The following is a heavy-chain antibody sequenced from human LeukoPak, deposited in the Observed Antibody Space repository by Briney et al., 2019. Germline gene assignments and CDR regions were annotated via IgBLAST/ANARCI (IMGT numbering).Heavy chain of an antibody. J-gene: IGHJ5*02. V-gene: IGHV1-46*01. CDR2: INPSGGST. Sequence: ASVKVSCKASGYTFTSYYMHWVRQAPGQGLEWMGIINPSGGSTSYAQKFQGRVTMTRDTSISTAYMELRRLKPDDTAAYYCARPPVVRGVNWFDPWGQGTLVTVSS. D-gene: IGHD3-10*01. CDR3: ARPPVVRGVNWFDP. CDR1: GYTFTSYY.